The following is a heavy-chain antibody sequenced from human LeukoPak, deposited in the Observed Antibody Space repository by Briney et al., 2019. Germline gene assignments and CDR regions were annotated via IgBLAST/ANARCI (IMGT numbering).Heavy chain of an antibody. D-gene: IGHD3-16*01. Sequence: GGSLRLSCAASGFTFRSFAMHWVRQAPGKGLEWVAIISHDGTDKYYADSVKGRFTISRDNSKNALHLQMNGLRIEDTAVYYCVQRGGLDYWGQGTLVTVSS. CDR1: GFTFRSFA. CDR3: VQRGGLDY. J-gene: IGHJ4*02. CDR2: ISHDGTDK. V-gene: IGHV3-30*04.